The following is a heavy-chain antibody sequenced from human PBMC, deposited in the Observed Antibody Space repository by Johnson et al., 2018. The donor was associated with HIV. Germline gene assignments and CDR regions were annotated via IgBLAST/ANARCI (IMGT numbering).Heavy chain of an antibody. CDR3: AKDSSGWYRSAFDI. Sequence: MQLVESGGGLVQPGGSLRLSCAASGFTFSSYAMSWVRQDPGKGLEWVSAISGSGGSTYYADSVKGRFTISRDNSKNLIYLQMNSLRAEDTAVYYCAKDSSGWYRSAFDIWGQGTMVTVSS. J-gene: IGHJ3*02. V-gene: IGHV3-23*04. CDR1: GFTFSSYA. CDR2: ISGSGGST. D-gene: IGHD6-19*01.